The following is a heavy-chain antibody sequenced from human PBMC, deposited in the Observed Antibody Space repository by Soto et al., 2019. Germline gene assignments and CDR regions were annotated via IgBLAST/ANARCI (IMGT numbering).Heavy chain of an antibody. J-gene: IGHJ6*02. V-gene: IGHV1-8*01. CDR2: MNPNSGNT. Sequence: QVQLVQSGAEVKKPGASVKVSCKASGYTFTSYDINWVRQATGQGLEWMGWMNPNSGNTGYAQKFQGRVTMXXNXSXTTAYMERSSLRTEDTAVYYWARDGGLGDAYTSVDVWGQGTTVTVSS. D-gene: IGHD3-16*01. CDR3: ARDGGLGDAYTSVDV. CDR1: GYTFTSYD.